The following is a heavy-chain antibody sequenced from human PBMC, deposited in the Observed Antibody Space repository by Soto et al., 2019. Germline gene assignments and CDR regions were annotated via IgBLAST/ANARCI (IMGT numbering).Heavy chain of an antibody. Sequence: QVQLVQSGAEVKKPGASVKVSCKASGYTFTSYYMHWVRQAPGQGLEWMGIINPSGGSTSYAQKFQGRVTMTRVTSTSTVYMELSSLRSEDTAVYYCARSLDSSGWTRYYYYYYGMDVWGQGTTVTVSS. J-gene: IGHJ6*02. V-gene: IGHV1-46*01. CDR1: GYTFTSYY. CDR2: INPSGGST. CDR3: ARSLDSSGWTRYYYYYYGMDV. D-gene: IGHD6-19*01.